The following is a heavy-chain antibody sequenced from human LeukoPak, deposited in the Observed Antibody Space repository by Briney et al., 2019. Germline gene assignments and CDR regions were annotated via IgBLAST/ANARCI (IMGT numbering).Heavy chain of an antibody. J-gene: IGHJ2*01. D-gene: IGHD3-22*01. CDR1: GGSIRSYC. CDR3: ARGSDHYDSSGYRYFDL. CDR2: IYYSGST. V-gene: IGHV4-59*01. Sequence: PSETLSLTCTVSGGSIRSYCWGWIRQPPGKGLEWIGYIYYSGSTNYNPSLKSRVTISVDTSKNQFSLKLSSVTAADTAVYYCARGSDHYDSSGYRYFDLWGRGTLATVSS.